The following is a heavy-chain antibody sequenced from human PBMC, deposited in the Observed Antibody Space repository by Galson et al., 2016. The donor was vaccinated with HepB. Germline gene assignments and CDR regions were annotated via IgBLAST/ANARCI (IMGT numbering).Heavy chain of an antibody. J-gene: IGHJ4*02. CDR1: GFTFDTFT. CDR3: ARDHAGLYDNSGSYFDA. CDR2: IADNGGST. Sequence: SLRLSCAASGFTFDTFTLLWVRQSPGKGLEWVAVIADNGGSTFYVESVQGRFIISRDNAKNTVYLQMRSLRVEDTAVYYCARDHAGLYDNSGSYFDAWGQGTLVTVSS. D-gene: IGHD3-22*01. V-gene: IGHV3-30-3*01.